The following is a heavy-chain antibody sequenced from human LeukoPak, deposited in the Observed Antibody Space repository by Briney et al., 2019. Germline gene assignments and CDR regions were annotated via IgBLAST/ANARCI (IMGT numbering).Heavy chain of an antibody. D-gene: IGHD1-26*01. CDR2: IDGSSTTI. J-gene: IGHJ4*02. V-gene: IGHV3-48*04. CDR3: ARGPAANSGNYYAGDY. Sequence: GGSLRLSCATSGFTLSSYSMNWVRQAPGKGLEWVSYIDGSSTTIYYADSVKGRFTISRDNAKNTLYLQMNSLKSEDSAAYYCARGPAANSGNYYAGDYWGQGTLVTISS. CDR1: GFTLSSYS.